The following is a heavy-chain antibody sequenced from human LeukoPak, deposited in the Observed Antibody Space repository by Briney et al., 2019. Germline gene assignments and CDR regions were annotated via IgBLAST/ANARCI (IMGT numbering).Heavy chain of an antibody. CDR2: INHSGST. Sequence: PSETLSLTCAVYGGSFSGYYWSWVRQPPGQGLEWIGEINHSGSTNYSPSLKRPVTLSLDTSKSQFSLKLRSVTAADTAVYDCARVRAIATAVSVYFAYWGQGTRVTVPS. CDR1: GGSFSGYY. CDR3: ARVRAIATAVSVYFAY. D-gene: IGHD6-13*01. V-gene: IGHV4-34*01. J-gene: IGHJ4*02.